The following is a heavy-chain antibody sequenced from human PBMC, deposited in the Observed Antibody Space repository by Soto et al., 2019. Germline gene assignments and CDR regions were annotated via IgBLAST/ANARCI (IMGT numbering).Heavy chain of an antibody. V-gene: IGHV3-30-3*01. J-gene: IGHJ4*02. Sequence: GGSLRLSCAASGFTFSSYAMHWVRQAPGKGLEWVAVISYDGSNKYYADSVKGRFTISRDNSKNTLYLQMNSLRAEDTAVYYCAREAPELNGDYLGGNFDYWGQGTLVTVSS. CDR3: AREAPELNGDYLGGNFDY. CDR2: ISYDGSNK. D-gene: IGHD4-17*01. CDR1: GFTFSSYA.